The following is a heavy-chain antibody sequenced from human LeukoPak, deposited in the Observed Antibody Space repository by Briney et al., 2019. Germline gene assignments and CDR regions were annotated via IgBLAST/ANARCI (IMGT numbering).Heavy chain of an antibody. D-gene: IGHD3-22*01. CDR1: GFTFGSYG. CDR3: AKLGYDSSGSPRLVDY. Sequence: SGGSLRLSCVASGFTFGSYGMHWVRQAPGKGLEWVAFISYDGSKKYYADSLKGRFSISRDNSKSTLDLQMNSLRPEDTALYYCAKLGYDSSGSPRLVDYWGQGTLVTVSS. V-gene: IGHV3-30*18. CDR2: ISYDGSKK. J-gene: IGHJ4*02.